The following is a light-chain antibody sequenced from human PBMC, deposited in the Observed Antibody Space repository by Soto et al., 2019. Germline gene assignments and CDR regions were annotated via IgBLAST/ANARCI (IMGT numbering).Light chain of an antibody. J-gene: IGKJ1*01. Sequence: QVNQSPSSVSASVGDRVTITCQTSKDISTSVAWYQQKPXKAPNRLIYSASALHRRVPSRFSGSGSGAHFTLTVSRLQAEDSATYYCQQADSSPWTFGQGTKVDIK. CDR2: SAS. CDR3: QQADSSPWT. V-gene: IGKV1D-12*01. CDR1: KDISTS.